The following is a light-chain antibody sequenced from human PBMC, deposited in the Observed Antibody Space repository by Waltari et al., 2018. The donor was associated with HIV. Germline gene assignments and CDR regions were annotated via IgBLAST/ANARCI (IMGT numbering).Light chain of an antibody. CDR3: AAWDDGLNGVI. Sequence: QSVLTQSPSVSEAPGQSVTISSSGSDSNIGRHAVSWYQQFPGKPPRLLVYKDDLILSGVSDRLSASKCGTSASLAINDLQSEHDSHYYCAAWDDGLNGVIFGGGTKVTVL. J-gene: IGLJ2*01. V-gene: IGLV1-36*01. CDR1: DSNIGRHA. CDR2: KDD.